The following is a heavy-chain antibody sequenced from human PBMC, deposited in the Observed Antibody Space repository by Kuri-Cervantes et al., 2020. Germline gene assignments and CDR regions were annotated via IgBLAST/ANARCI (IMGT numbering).Heavy chain of an antibody. CDR1: GGSISGNY. Sequence: SETLSLTCTVSGGSISGNYWSWIRQPPGKGLEWIGHIYSSGSTSYNLSLQSRVTISIVTSKNQFSLKLTSVTAADTAVFYCSSAGAYFDWIFDTAHPLMIDFWGQGTLVTVSS. CDR3: SSAGAYFDWIFDTAHPLMIDF. D-gene: IGHD3-9*01. V-gene: IGHV4-59*01. J-gene: IGHJ4*02. CDR2: IYSSGST.